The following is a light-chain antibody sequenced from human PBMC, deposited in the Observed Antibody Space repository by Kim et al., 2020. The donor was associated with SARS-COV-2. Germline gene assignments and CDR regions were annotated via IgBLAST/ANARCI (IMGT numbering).Light chain of an antibody. Sequence: EIVLTQSPATLSLSPGEGATLSCRASQSITTYLAWYQQRPGQAPRLLIYDTSNRATGIPARFSGSGSGTDFTLTISSLEPEDFAVYFCQQRRSWPLTFGGGTKVEI. V-gene: IGKV3-11*01. CDR1: QSITTY. CDR2: DTS. CDR3: QQRRSWPLT. J-gene: IGKJ4*01.